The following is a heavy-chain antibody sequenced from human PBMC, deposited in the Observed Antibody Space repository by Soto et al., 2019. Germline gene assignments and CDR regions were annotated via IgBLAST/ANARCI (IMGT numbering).Heavy chain of an antibody. CDR3: ARVGYSSSSGQGYGMDV. Sequence: QVQLVQSGAEVKKPGASVKVSCKASGYTFTSYYMHWVRQAPGQGLEWMGIINPSGGSTSYAQKFQGRVTMTRDTSTSTVYMELSSLRSEDTAVYYCARVGYSSSSGQGYGMDVWGQGTTVTVSS. D-gene: IGHD6-6*01. CDR2: INPSGGST. CDR1: GYTFTSYY. V-gene: IGHV1-46*01. J-gene: IGHJ6*02.